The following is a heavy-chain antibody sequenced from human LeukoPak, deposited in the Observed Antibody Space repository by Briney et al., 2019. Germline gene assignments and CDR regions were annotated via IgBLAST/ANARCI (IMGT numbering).Heavy chain of an antibody. CDR3: ARDSGYNAFDY. CDR1: GFTFSSYG. D-gene: IGHD5-12*01. Sequence: PGRSLRLSCAASGFTFSSYGMHWVRQAPGKGLEWVAVISYDGSNKYYADSVKGRFTISRDNSKNTLYLQMNSLRAEDTAMYYCARDSGYNAFDYWGQGTLVTVSS. V-gene: IGHV3-30*03. CDR2: ISYDGSNK. J-gene: IGHJ4*02.